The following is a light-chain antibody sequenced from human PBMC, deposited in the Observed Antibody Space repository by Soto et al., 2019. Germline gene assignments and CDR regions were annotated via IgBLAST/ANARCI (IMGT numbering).Light chain of an antibody. V-gene: IGKV3-20*01. CDR3: KQYSNSWT. J-gene: IGKJ1*01. CDR2: GAS. CDR1: QPVSSGY. Sequence: EIVLTQSPGTLSLSPGETATLSCRASQPVSSGYLAWYQQKPGQSPTLLIYGASYRAAGTPDRFSGSGFGTDFTLIISRLEPEDFAVDYCKQYSNSWTFGQGTKVEIK.